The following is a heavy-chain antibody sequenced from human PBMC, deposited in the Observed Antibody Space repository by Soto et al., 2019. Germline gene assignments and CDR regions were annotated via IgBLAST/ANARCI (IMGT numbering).Heavy chain of an antibody. CDR2: IRSKAYGGTT. CDR3: GCGGDYYYYGMDV. Sequence: EVQLVESGGGLVKPGRSLRLSCTASGFTFGDYAMSWFRQAPGKGLEWVGFIRSKAYGGTTEYAASVKGRFTISREDSKSIAYLQMNSLKTEDTAVYYCGCGGDYYYYGMDVWGQGTTVTVSS. CDR1: GFTFGDYA. D-gene: IGHD3-16*01. V-gene: IGHV3-49*05. J-gene: IGHJ6*02.